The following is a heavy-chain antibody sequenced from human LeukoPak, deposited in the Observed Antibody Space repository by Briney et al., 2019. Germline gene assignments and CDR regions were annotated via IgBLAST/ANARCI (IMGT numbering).Heavy chain of an antibody. CDR1: GFTFSSYA. D-gene: IGHD6-19*01. V-gene: IGHV3-23*01. CDR2: ISGSGGST. J-gene: IGHJ4*02. CDR3: AKMRYSSGWQLEGDYFDY. Sequence: GGSLRLSCAASGFTFSSYAMSWVRQAPGKGLEWVSAISGSGGSTYYADSVKGRFTIPRDNSKNTLYLQMNSLRAEDTAVYYCAKMRYSSGWQLEGDYFDYWGQGTLVTVSS.